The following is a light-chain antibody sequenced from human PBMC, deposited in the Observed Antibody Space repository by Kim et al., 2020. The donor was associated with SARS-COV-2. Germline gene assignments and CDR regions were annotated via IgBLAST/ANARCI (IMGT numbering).Light chain of an antibody. CDR1: SGSSGDNY. J-gene: IGLJ2*01. Sequence: GKQVTISCTRSSGSSGDNYVQWYQQRPGGVPTTVIYEDDQRPSGVPDRFSGSIDSSSNSASLTISGLKTEDEADYYCQSYNRSIVVFGGGTKVTVL. V-gene: IGLV6-57*03. CDR2: EDD. CDR3: QSYNRSIVV.